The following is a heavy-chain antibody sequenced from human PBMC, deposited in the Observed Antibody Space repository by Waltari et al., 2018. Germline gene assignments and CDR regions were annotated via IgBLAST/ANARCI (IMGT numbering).Heavy chain of an antibody. CDR3: ATAGVGQQYDYYYYYMDV. D-gene: IGHD6-13*01. Sequence: EVQLVQSGAEVKKPGATVKISCKVSGYTFTDYYMHWVQQAPGNGLEWMGLVDAEDGETIDAEKVKGRVTITADTSTDTAYMELSSLRSEDTAVYYCATAGVGQQYDYYYYYMDVWGKGTTVTVSS. V-gene: IGHV1-69-2*01. CDR2: VDAEDGET. CDR1: GYTFTDYY. J-gene: IGHJ6*03.